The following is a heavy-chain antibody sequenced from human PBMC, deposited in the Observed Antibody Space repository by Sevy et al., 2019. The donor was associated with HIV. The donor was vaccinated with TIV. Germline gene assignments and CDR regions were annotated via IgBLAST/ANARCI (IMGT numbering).Heavy chain of an antibody. J-gene: IGHJ6*02. CDR1: GFTFNIYS. V-gene: IGHV3-21*01. CDR3: AREKTILEGRYGMDV. CDR2: ISGSSSYI. D-gene: IGHD3-3*01. Sequence: GGSLRLSCAASGFTFNIYSMNWVRQAPGKGLEWVSSISGSSSYIFYADSVKGRFTISRDNAKNSLYLQMNSLRAEDTAVYYCAREKTILEGRYGMDVWGQGTTVTVSS.